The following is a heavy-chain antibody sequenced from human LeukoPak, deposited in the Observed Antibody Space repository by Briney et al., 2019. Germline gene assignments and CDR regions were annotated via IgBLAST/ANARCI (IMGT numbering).Heavy chain of an antibody. D-gene: IGHD6-13*01. Sequence: PSETLSLTCTVSGGSISSYYWSWIRQPPEKGLEWIGYIYYSGSTNYNPSLKSRVTISVDTSKNQFSLKLSSVTAADTAVYYCARVGIAAPNWFDPWGQGTLVTVSS. CDR1: GGSISSYY. J-gene: IGHJ5*02. CDR2: IYYSGST. V-gene: IGHV4-59*01. CDR3: ARVGIAAPNWFDP.